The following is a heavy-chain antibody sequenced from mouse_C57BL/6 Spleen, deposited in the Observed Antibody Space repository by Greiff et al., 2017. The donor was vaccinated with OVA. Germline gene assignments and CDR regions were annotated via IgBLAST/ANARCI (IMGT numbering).Heavy chain of an antibody. CDR1: GYTFTSYW. Sequence: QVQLQQPGAELVMPGASVKLSCKASGYTFTSYWMHWVKQRPGQGLEWIGEIDPSDSYTNYNQKFKGKSTLTVDKSSSTAYMQLSSLTSEDYAVYYGARGYGNGFDDGGKGTTLTVSS. CDR2: IDPSDSYT. V-gene: IGHV1-69*01. CDR3: ARGYGNGFDD. D-gene: IGHD2-10*02. J-gene: IGHJ2*01.